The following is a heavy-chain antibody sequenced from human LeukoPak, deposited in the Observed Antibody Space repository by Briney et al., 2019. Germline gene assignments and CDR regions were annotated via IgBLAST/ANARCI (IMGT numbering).Heavy chain of an antibody. Sequence: GGSLRLSCTVSGFTFSTYNMNWVRQAPGKGLEWVSSITSSSRYIYYADSVRGRFTMSRDNLKNTLYLQMNSLRAEDTAIYYCAKGVGFYFDYWGQGTLVTVSS. D-gene: IGHD5/OR15-5a*01. CDR3: AKGVGFYFDY. V-gene: IGHV3-21*01. CDR1: GFTFSTYN. CDR2: ITSSSRYI. J-gene: IGHJ4*02.